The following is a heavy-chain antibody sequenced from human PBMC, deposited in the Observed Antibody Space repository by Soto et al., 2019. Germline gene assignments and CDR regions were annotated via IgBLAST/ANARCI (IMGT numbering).Heavy chain of an antibody. D-gene: IGHD3-10*01. J-gene: IGHJ4*02. V-gene: IGHV4-59*01. CDR3: ARVGRGITMVRGVITRQYYFDY. CDR1: GGSISSYY. CDR2: IYYSGST. Sequence: PSETLSLTCTVSGGSISSYYWSWIRQPPGKGLEWIGCIYYSGSTNYNPSLKGRVTISVDTSKNQFSLKLSSVTAADTAAYYCARVGRGITMVRGVITRQYYFDYWGQGTLVTVSS.